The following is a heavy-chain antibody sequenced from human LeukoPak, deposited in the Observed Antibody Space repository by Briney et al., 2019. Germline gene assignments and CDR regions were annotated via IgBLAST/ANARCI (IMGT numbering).Heavy chain of an antibody. J-gene: IGHJ4*02. CDR3: ARDGGYGAETRSDY. D-gene: IGHD4-17*01. V-gene: IGHV1-2*02. CDR2: INPNTGGT. Sequence: ASVKVSCKASGYTFTGYYMHWVRQAPGQGLEWMGWINPNTGGTNYAQKFQGRVTMTRDTSISTAYMDLSRLRAEDTALYYCARDGGYGAETRSDYWGQGTLVTVSS. CDR1: GYTFTGYY.